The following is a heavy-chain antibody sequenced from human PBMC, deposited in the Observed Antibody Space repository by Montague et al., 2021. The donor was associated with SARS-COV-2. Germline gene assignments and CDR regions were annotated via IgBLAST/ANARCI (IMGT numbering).Heavy chain of an antibody. CDR1: GASITINKW. CDR2: FYHTENT. Sequence: SETLSLTCTVSGASITINKWWSWVRQSPQSGLEWIGKFYHTENTXYNPSLKSRVSISVDRSKNQFSLKVNSFTAADTAVYYCACDRSDYDTFDIWGQGTM. CDR3: ACDRSDYDTFDI. J-gene: IGHJ3*02. V-gene: IGHV4-4*02. D-gene: IGHD4-17*01.